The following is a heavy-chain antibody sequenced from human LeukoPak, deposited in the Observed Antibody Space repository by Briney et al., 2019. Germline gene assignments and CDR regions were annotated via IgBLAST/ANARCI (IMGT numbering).Heavy chain of an antibody. J-gene: IGHJ4*02. D-gene: IGHD6-19*01. CDR2: INPNSGGT. V-gene: IGHV1-2*02. CDR1: GYTFTGYY. Sequence: ASVKVSCKASGYTFTGYYMHWVRQAPGQGLEWMGWINPNSGGTNYAQKFQGRVTMTRDTSINTAYMELSRLRSDDTAVYYCARDHRGYSSGWYGYWGQGTLVTVSS. CDR3: ARDHRGYSSGWYGY.